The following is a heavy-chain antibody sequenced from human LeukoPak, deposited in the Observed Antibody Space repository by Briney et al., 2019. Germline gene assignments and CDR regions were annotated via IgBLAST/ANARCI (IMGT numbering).Heavy chain of an antibody. D-gene: IGHD4-17*01. CDR2: INPNSGNT. CDR1: DYTFNSDG. Sequence: AATKVSCRTSDYTFNSDGFTWVRHAPGKGFEWMGWINPNSGNTGYLQKFQGRVTITRKTSINTAYMDLSGMRSEDTAVYYCARGPPYGPQHYWGQGTLVTVSS. CDR3: ARGPPYGPQHY. J-gene: IGHJ4*02. V-gene: IGHV1-8*03.